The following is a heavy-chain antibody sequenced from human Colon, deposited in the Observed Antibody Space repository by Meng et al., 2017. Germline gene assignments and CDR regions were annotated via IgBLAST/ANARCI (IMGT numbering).Heavy chain of an antibody. CDR2: ISGSGGRT. V-gene: IGHV3-23*01. Sequence: GESLKISCAASGFTFSSYAVSWVRQAPGKGLEWVSAISGSGGRTYDADSVKGRFTISRDNSKNTLYLQMNGLRAEDTAVYYCAPLAVDGPWLTYWGQGTLVTVSS. D-gene: IGHD6-19*01. CDR1: GFTFSSYA. CDR3: APLAVDGPWLTY. J-gene: IGHJ4*02.